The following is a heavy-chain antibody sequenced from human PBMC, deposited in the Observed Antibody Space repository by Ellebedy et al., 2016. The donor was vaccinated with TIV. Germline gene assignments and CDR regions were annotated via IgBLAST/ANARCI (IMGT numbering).Heavy chain of an antibody. CDR3: ARGPVIYDFSGYYLDY. D-gene: IGHD3-22*01. Sequence: MPSETLSLTCTVSGGSISSGDYYWNWIRQPPGKGLEWIGYIYHSGSTYYNPSLNSRVTISLDRSKNQFSLKLTSVTAADTAVYYCARGPVIYDFSGYYLDYWGQGNLVTVSS. CDR1: GGSISSGDYY. J-gene: IGHJ4*02. V-gene: IGHV4-30-4*01. CDR2: IYHSGST.